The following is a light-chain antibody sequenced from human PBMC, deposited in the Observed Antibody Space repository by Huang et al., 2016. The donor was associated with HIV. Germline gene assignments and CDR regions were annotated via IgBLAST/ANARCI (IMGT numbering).Light chain of an antibody. CDR3: QQYFSTPYT. CDR2: WAS. J-gene: IGKJ2*01. Sequence: DIVMTQSPDSLAMSLGERATINCKSSQGVLNSANNKNYLTWFQQKPGQPPKLLIYWASTRESGGPDRFSDSGSGTDFTLTINSLQAEDVAVYYCQQYFSTPYTFGQGTKLEI. CDR1: QGVLNSANNKNY. V-gene: IGKV4-1*01.